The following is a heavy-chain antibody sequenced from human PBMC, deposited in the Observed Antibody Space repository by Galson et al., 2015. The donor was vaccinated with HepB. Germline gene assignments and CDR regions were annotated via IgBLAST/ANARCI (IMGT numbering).Heavy chain of an antibody. J-gene: IGHJ4*02. Sequence: SVKVSCKASGYTFTSYGISWVRQAPGQGLERMGWISAYNGSTNYAQKLQGRVTMTTDTSTSTAYMELRSLRSDDTAVYYCARGGYSSSWYYFDYWGQGTLVTVSS. D-gene: IGHD6-13*01. CDR3: ARGGYSSSWYYFDY. CDR1: GYTFTSYG. V-gene: IGHV1-18*01. CDR2: ISAYNGST.